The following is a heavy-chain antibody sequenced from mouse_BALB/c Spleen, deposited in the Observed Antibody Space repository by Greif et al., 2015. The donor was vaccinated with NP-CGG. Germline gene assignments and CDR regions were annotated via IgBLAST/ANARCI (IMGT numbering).Heavy chain of an antibody. Sequence: EVQLQQSGAELVRSGASVKLSCTASGLNIKDYCMHWVKQRPEQGLEWIGWIDPENGDTEYAPKFQGKATMTADTSSNTAYLQLSSLTSEDTAVYYCKRGAYRYDLYAMDYWGQGTSVTVSS. V-gene: IGHV14-4*02. J-gene: IGHJ4*01. CDR1: GLNIKDYC. CDR2: IDPENGDT. D-gene: IGHD2-14*01. CDR3: KRGAYRYDLYAMDY.